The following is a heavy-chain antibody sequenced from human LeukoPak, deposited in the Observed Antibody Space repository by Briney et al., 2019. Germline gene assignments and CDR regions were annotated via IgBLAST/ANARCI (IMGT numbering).Heavy chain of an antibody. J-gene: IGHJ4*02. D-gene: IGHD3-22*01. CDR3: AREDSSGYYPYYFDY. Sequence: ASVKVSCKASGYTFTGYYMHWVRQAPGQGLEWMGRIIPIFGTANYAQKFQGRVTITTAESTTTAYMELSSLRSEDTAVYYCAREDSSGYYPYYFDYWGQGTLVTVSS. CDR1: GYTFTGYY. CDR2: IIPIFGTA. V-gene: IGHV1-69*05.